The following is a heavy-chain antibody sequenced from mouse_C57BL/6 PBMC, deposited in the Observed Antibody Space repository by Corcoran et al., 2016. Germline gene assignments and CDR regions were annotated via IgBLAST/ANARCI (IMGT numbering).Heavy chain of an antibody. CDR1: GYSFTDYN. J-gene: IGHJ2*01. D-gene: IGHD2-3*01. Sequence: EFQLQQSGPELVKPGASVKISCKASGYSFTDYNMNWVKQRNGKRLEWIGVINPNYGTTSYNQKFKGKATLTVDKSSSTAYMQLNSLTSEDSAVYYFARSVNGCYADYWGQGTTLTVSS. CDR3: ARSVNGCYADY. CDR2: INPNYGTT. V-gene: IGHV1-39*01.